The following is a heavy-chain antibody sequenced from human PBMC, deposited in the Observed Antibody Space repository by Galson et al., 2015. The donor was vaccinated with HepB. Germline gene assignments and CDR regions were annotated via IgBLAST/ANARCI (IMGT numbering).Heavy chain of an antibody. D-gene: IGHD3-10*01. J-gene: IGHJ4*02. CDR3: ARDPGSGSYYLKRPIDY. V-gene: IGHV3-21*01. Sequence: SLRLSCAASGFTFSSYSMNWVRQAPGKGLEWVSSISSSSSYIYYADSVKGRFTISRDNAKNSLYLQMDSLRAEDTAVYYCARDPGSGSYYLKRPIDYWGQGTLVTVSS. CDR2: ISSSSSYI. CDR1: GFTFSSYS.